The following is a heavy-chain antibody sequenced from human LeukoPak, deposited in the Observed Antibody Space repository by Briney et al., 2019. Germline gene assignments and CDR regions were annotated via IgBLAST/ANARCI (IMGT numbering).Heavy chain of an antibody. CDR3: ARVALGYCSSTSCQNLDY. J-gene: IGHJ4*02. CDR2: TYYRSKWYN. D-gene: IGHD2-2*01. V-gene: IGHV6-1*01. CDR1: GDSVSSNSAA. Sequence: SQTLSLTCAISGDSVSSNSAAWDWIRQSPSRGLEWLGRTYYRSKWYNDYAVSVKSRITINPDTSKNQFSLQLNSVTPEDTAVYYCARVALGYCSSTSCQNLDYWGQGTLVTVSS.